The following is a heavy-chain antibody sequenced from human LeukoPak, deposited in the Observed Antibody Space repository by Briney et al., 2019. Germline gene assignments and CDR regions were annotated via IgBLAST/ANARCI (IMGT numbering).Heavy chain of an antibody. CDR3: ARSSSGWDHYYYYMDV. D-gene: IGHD6-19*01. J-gene: IGHJ6*03. CDR1: GFTFSSYA. V-gene: IGHV3-30*01. CDR2: ISYDGSNK. Sequence: PGGSLRLSCAASGFTFSSYAIHWVRQAPGKGLEWVAVISYDGSNKYYADSVKGRFTISRDNSKNTLYLQINSLRAEDTAVYYCARSSSGWDHYYYYMDVWGKGTTVTVSS.